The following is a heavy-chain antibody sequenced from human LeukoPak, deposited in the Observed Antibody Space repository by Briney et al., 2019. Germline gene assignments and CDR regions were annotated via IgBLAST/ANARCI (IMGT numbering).Heavy chain of an antibody. D-gene: IGHD2-15*01. CDR1: GESFDGYY. J-gene: IGHJ4*02. CDR2: INHVGIT. V-gene: IGHV4-34*10. Sequence: SETLSLTCAVYGESFDGYYWSWIRQSPGKGLEWIGHINHVGITNHNPSLKSRVTMSVDTSKNQFSLKLSSVTAADTAVYYCAREVVIAATYDYWGQGTLVTVSS. CDR3: AREVVIAATYDY.